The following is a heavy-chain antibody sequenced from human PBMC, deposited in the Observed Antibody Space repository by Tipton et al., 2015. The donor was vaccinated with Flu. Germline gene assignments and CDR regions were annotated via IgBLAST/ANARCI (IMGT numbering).Heavy chain of an antibody. CDR2: ISAYNGNT. Sequence: QSGAEVKKPGASVKVSCKASGYTFTSYGISWVRQAPGQGLEWMGWISAYNGNTNYAQKLQGRVTMTTDTSTSTAYMELRSLRSDDTAVYYCARDEEAYCSSTSCHSNWFDPWGQGTLVTVSS. J-gene: IGHJ5*02. CDR3: ARDEEAYCSSTSCHSNWFDP. D-gene: IGHD2-2*01. V-gene: IGHV1-18*04. CDR1: GYTFTSYG.